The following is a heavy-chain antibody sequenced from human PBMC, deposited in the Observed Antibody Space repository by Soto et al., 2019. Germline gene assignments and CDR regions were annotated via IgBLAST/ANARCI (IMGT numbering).Heavy chain of an antibody. CDR3: IHGSGWYDY. CDR1: GFTFSNAW. Sequence: GGSLRLSCAASGFTFSNAWISWVRQGPGKGLEWVGLIKSKTYGETTDYSAPVKGRFTISRDDSKNTLYLQLNSLKNEDTAVYYCIHGSGWYDYWGQGTLVTVSS. CDR2: IKSKTYGETT. J-gene: IGHJ4*02. D-gene: IGHD6-19*01. V-gene: IGHV3-15*01.